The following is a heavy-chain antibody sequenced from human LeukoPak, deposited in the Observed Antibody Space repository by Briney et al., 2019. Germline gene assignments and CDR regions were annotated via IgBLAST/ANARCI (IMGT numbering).Heavy chain of an antibody. Sequence: ASVKDSCKASGCTFTSYGISWVRQAPGQGVEWMGWLSAYKGNTNYAQKLQGRVTMTPETSTSTAYMELRSLRSDDTAVYYCARVVEDWLNYYTAAWGKGPTVTISS. CDR2: LSAYKGNT. D-gene: IGHD3-9*01. J-gene: IGHJ6*03. V-gene: IGHV1-18*01. CDR3: ARVVEDWLNYYTAA. CDR1: GCTFTSYG.